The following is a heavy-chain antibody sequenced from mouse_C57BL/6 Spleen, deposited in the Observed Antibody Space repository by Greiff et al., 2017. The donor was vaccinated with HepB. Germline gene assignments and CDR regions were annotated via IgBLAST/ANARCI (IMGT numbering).Heavy chain of an antibody. D-gene: IGHD1-1*01. CDR1: GFNIKDYY. J-gene: IGHJ3*01. Sequence: EVQLQQSGAELVKPGASVKLSCTASGFNIKDYYMHWVKQRTEQGLEWIGRIDPEDGETKYAPKFQGKATITAGTSSNTAYLQLSSLTSEDTAVYYCARSDGSSSFAYWGQGTLVTVSA. CDR3: ARSDGSSSFAY. CDR2: IDPEDGET. V-gene: IGHV14-2*01.